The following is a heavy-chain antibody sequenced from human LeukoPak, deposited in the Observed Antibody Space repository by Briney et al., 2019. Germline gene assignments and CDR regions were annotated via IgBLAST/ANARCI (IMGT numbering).Heavy chain of an antibody. Sequence: SETLSLTCTVSGGSISSGSYYWSWIRQPAGKGLEWIGRIYTSGSTNYNPSLKSRVTISVDTSKNQFSLKLSSVTAADTAVYYCARDRAGLYYYYMDVWGKGTTVTASS. CDR1: GGSISSGSYY. CDR2: IYTSGST. J-gene: IGHJ6*03. CDR3: ARDRAGLYYYYMDV. V-gene: IGHV4-61*02.